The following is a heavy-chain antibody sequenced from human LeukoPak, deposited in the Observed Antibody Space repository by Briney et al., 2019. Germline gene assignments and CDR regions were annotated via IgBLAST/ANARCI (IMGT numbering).Heavy chain of an antibody. V-gene: IGHV3-23*01. CDR2: ISDSGGRT. Sequence: GGSLRLSCEVSGLTLRSFAKSWVRQPAGKGLEWVAGISDSGGRTNYADSVKGRFTISRDNPKNTLYLQMNSLRAEDTAVYFCAKRGVVIRVILVGFHKEAYYFDSWGQGALVTVSA. CDR1: GLTLRSFA. CDR3: AKRGVVIRVILVGFHKEAYYFDS. J-gene: IGHJ4*02. D-gene: IGHD3-22*01.